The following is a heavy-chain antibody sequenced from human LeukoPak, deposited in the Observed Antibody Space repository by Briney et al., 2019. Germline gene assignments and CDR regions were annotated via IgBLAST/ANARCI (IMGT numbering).Heavy chain of an antibody. Sequence: GSSVKVSCKASGGTFSSYAISWVRQAPGQGLEWMGGIIPIFGTANYAQKFQGRVTITTDESTSTAYMELSSLRSEDTAVYYCARLYSGYDYPHLYFDYWGQGTLVTVSS. J-gene: IGHJ4*02. V-gene: IGHV1-69*05. CDR3: ARLYSGYDYPHLYFDY. CDR2: IIPIFGTA. D-gene: IGHD5-12*01. CDR1: GGTFSSYA.